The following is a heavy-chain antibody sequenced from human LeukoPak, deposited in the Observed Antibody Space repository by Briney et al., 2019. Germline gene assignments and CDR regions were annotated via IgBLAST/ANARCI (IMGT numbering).Heavy chain of an antibody. J-gene: IGHJ3*01. CDR3: ARAVHYYDSLGAAFDL. Sequence: SGGSLRLSCAASGFTVSSNYMSWVRQAPGKGLEWVPVIYSGGSTYYADSVKGRFTISRDNSKNTLYLQMNSLRAEDTAVYYCARAVHYYDSLGAAFDLWGQGTMVTVSS. V-gene: IGHV3-66*01. D-gene: IGHD3-22*01. CDR1: GFTVSSNY. CDR2: IYSGGST.